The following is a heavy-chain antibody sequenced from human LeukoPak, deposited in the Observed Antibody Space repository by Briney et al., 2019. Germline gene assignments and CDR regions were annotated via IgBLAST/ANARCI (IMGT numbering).Heavy chain of an antibody. Sequence: PGGSLSLTCTVSGGSISSYYWSWIRQPPGKGLEWIGYIYYSGSTNYNPSLKSRVTISVDTSKNQFSLKLSSVTAADTAVYYCARVSYYYDSSGRKRDAFDIWGQGTMVTVSS. CDR2: IYYSGST. D-gene: IGHD3-22*01. J-gene: IGHJ3*02. CDR1: GGSISSYY. CDR3: ARVSYYYDSSGRKRDAFDI. V-gene: IGHV4-59*01.